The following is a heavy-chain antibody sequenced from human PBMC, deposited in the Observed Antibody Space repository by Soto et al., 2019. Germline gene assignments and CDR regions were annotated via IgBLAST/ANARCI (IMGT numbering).Heavy chain of an antibody. CDR3: AREGDGYFDY. J-gene: IGHJ4*02. CDR2: IIPILGIA. CDR1: GGTFSSYT. Sequence: QVQLVQSGAEVKKPGSSVKVSCKASGGTFSSYTISWVRQAPGQGLEWMGRIIPILGIANYAQKFQGRVTIXXDKSTSTAYMELSSLRSEDTAVYYCAREGDGYFDYWGQGTLVTVSS. V-gene: IGHV1-69*08.